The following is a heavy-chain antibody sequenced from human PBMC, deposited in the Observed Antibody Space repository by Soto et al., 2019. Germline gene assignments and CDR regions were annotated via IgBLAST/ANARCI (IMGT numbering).Heavy chain of an antibody. Sequence: GGSLRLSCAASGFTFSNAWMSWVRQAPGKGLEWVGRIKSKTDGGTTDYAAPVKGRFTISRDDSKNTLYLQMNSLKTEDTAVYYCTTGSSLRRYYYYYYMDVWGKGTTVTVSS. V-gene: IGHV3-15*01. CDR2: IKSKTDGGTT. CDR1: GFTFSNAW. CDR3: TTGSSLRRYYYYYYMDV. J-gene: IGHJ6*03. D-gene: IGHD6-6*01.